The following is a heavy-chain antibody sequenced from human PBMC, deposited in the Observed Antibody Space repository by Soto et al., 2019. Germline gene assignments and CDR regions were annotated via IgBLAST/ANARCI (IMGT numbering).Heavy chain of an antibody. J-gene: IGHJ5*02. V-gene: IGHV1-69*13. CDR2: IIPIFGTA. CDR1: GYTFTSYA. Sequence: SVKVSCKASGYTFTSYAIIWVRQAPGQGLEWMGGIIPIFGTANYAQKFQGRVTITADESTSTAYMELSSLRSEDTAVYYCARPGYSYGFDPWGQGTLVTVSS. CDR3: ARPGYSYGFDP. D-gene: IGHD5-18*01.